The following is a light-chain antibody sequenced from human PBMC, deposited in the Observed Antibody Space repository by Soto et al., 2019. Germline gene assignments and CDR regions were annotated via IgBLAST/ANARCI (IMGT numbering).Light chain of an antibody. Sequence: DIQMTQSPSSLSASVGDIVTISCRASQIISTYLNWYQQKPGTAPRLLISRASSVKSGVPPRFSGSGSGRDFTLTISSLRPEDIATYFCQQSYTSPPWTFGQGTKVEVK. J-gene: IGKJ1*01. CDR3: QQSYTSPPWT. CDR2: RAS. CDR1: QIISTY. V-gene: IGKV1-39*01.